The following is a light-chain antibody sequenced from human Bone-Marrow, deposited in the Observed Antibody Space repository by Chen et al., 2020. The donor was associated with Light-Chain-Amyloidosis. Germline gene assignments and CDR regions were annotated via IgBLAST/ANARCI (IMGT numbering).Light chain of an antibody. CDR2: EVT. CDR3: SSYTITNTLV. Sequence: HSALTQPASVSGSPGQSITISCTGTSSDVGGDNHVSWYQQHPDKAPKLMIYEVTNRPSWVPDRFSGPKSDNTASLNISGLQTEDEADYFCSSYTITNTLVFGSGTRVTVL. J-gene: IGLJ1*01. CDR1: SSDVGGDNH. V-gene: IGLV2-14*01.